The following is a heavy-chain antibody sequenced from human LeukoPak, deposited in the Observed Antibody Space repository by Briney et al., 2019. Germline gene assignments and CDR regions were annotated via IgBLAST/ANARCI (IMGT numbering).Heavy chain of an antibody. J-gene: IGHJ6*03. Sequence: GGSLRLSCAASGFIFSSYSMNWVRQAPGKGLEWVSYISSSRSYIYYADSVKGRFTISRDNAKNSLYLQMNSLRAEDTAVYYCARDRDGYDILTGHHYYYMDVWGKGTTVTISS. CDR2: ISSSRSYI. D-gene: IGHD3-9*01. CDR3: ARDRDGYDILTGHHYYYMDV. CDR1: GFIFSSYS. V-gene: IGHV3-21*01.